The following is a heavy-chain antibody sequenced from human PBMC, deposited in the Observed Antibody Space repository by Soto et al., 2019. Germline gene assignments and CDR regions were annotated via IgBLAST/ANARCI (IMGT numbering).Heavy chain of an antibody. D-gene: IGHD3-10*01. CDR1: GFSLSTSGGG. J-gene: IGHJ4*02. CDR3: AHRSYYGSGRTSTNFDY. Sequence: QITLKESGPTLVNPTQTLTLTCTFSGFSLSTSGGGVGWIRQPPGKALEWLAHIDWDDDKPYSPSLKHRVTITQDTSKNQVVLTMTSMDPVDPATYYCAHRSYYGSGRTSTNFDYWGRGTLVTVSS. V-gene: IGHV2-5*02. CDR2: IDWDDDK.